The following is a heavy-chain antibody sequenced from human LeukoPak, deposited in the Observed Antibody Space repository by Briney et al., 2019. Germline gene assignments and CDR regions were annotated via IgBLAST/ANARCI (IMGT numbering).Heavy chain of an antibody. CDR3: ARHSGSGSLSRPFDP. V-gene: IGHV4-39*01. D-gene: IGHD3-10*01. CDR2: VYYTGST. CDR1: GGSVTCGGCD. J-gene: IGHJ5*02. Sequence: KPSETLSLTCSVSGGSVTCGGCDWGWLRQPPGKGPEWIATVYYTGSTYYNPSLKSRVTISIDASKNQFSLRLTSVTATDTAVYHCARHSGSGSLSRPFDPWGQGTLVTVSS.